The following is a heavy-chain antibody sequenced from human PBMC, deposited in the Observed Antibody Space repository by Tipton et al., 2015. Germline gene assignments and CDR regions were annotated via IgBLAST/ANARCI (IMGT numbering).Heavy chain of an antibody. CDR3: ARLFYSTSWYWFDP. Sequence: TLSLTCTVSGGSVTSGSYYWSWIRQPPGKGLEWIGYISYTDGAHYNPALKSRVTISVDTSKNQFSLTLNSVAAADTAVYYCARLFYSTSWYWFDPWGQGTLVTVSS. J-gene: IGHJ5*02. CDR1: GGSVTSGSYY. V-gene: IGHV4-61*01. CDR2: ISYTDGA. D-gene: IGHD6-13*01.